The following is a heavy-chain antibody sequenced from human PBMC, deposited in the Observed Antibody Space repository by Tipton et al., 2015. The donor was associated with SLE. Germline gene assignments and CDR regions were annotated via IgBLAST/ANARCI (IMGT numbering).Heavy chain of an antibody. CDR3: AKDGGGGSPLNWFDP. J-gene: IGHJ5*02. CDR1: GFSFSTYS. V-gene: IGHV3-9*01. CDR2: ISWNSGSI. Sequence: SLRLSCAASGFSFSTYSMNWVRQAPGKGLEWVSSISWNSGSIAYGDSVKGRFTISRDNAKKSLYLQMNSLRVEDTALHYCAKDGGGGSPLNWFDPWGQGTLVTVSS. D-gene: IGHD3-16*01.